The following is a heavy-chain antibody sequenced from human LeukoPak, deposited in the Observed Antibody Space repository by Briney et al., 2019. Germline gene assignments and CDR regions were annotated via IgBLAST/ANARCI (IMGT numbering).Heavy chain of an antibody. D-gene: IGHD3-3*01. V-gene: IGHV1-24*01. CDR3: ATGSQRFLEWSAYGMDV. CDR1: GYTFTDYY. J-gene: IGHJ6*02. CDR2: FDPEDGET. Sequence: ASVKVSCKASGYTFTDYYIHWVRQAPGQGLEWMGGFDPEDGETIYAQKFQGRVTMTEDTSTDTAYMELSSLRSEDTAVYYCATGSQRFLEWSAYGMDVWGQGTTVTVSS.